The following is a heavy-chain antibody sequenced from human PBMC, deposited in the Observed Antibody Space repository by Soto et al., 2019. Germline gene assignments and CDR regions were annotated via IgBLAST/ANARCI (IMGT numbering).Heavy chain of an antibody. CDR1: GLSVSNYW. D-gene: IGHD3-16*01. V-gene: IGHV3-74*01. Sequence: EVQLMESGGGLVQPGGSLRLSCAASGLSVSNYWLHWVRQTPGKGLVWVSRINSDDTSSSYAASVKGRFTISRDNAKNTLYLQMNSLSAEDTAVYYCARGCRWGGHYDFDYWGQGTLVTVSS. CDR2: INSDDTSS. J-gene: IGHJ4*02. CDR3: ARGCRWGGHYDFDY.